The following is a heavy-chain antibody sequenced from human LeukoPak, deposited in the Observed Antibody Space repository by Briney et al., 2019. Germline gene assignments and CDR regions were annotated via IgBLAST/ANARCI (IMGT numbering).Heavy chain of an antibody. J-gene: IGHJ4*02. CDR2: INHSGST. V-gene: IGHV4-34*01. CDR1: GGSFSGYY. D-gene: IGHD1-26*01. Sequence: SKTLSLTCAVYGGSFSGYYWSWIRQPPGKGLEWIGEINHSGSTNYNPSLKSRVTISVDTSKNQFSLKLSSVTAADTAVYYCARGSGSYYDREYYFDYWGQGTLVTVSS. CDR3: ARGSGSYYDREYYFDY.